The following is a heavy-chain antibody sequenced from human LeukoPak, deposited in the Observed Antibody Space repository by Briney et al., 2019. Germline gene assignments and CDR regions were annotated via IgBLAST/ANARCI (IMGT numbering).Heavy chain of an antibody. CDR3: ARDLSPVYGSGAFDI. Sequence: GGSLRLSCAASGFTFSSYAMHWVRQAPGKGLEWVAVISYDGSNKYYADSVKGRFTISRDNSKNTLHLQMNSLRAEDTAVYYCARDLSPVYGSGAFDIWGQGTMVTVSS. J-gene: IGHJ3*02. CDR1: GFTFSSYA. V-gene: IGHV3-30*04. CDR2: ISYDGSNK. D-gene: IGHD3-10*01.